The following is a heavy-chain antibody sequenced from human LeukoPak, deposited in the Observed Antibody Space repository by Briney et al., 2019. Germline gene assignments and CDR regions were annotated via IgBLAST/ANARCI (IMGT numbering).Heavy chain of an antibody. CDR1: RFTFSSYG. D-gene: IGHD3-10*02. Sequence: GGSLRLSCAASRFTFSSYGMSWVRQAPGKGLEWVSGISSSGSTIYYADSVKGRFTISRDNAKNSLYLQMNSPRAEDTAVYYCAELGITMIGGVWGKGTTVTISS. CDR3: AELGITMIGGV. CDR2: ISSSGSTI. V-gene: IGHV3-48*03. J-gene: IGHJ6*04.